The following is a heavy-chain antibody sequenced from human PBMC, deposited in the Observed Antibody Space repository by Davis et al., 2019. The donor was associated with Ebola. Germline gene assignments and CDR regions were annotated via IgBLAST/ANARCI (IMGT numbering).Heavy chain of an antibody. CDR1: RFTFSSYS. CDR3: ARDRRSSRGSIDAFDI. CDR2: ISSSGSYI. Sequence: GESLKISCAASRFTFSSYSMNWVRQAPGKGLEWVSSISSSGSYIYYADSVKGRFTISRDNSKNTLYVQMNSLRPEDTAVYYCARDRRSSRGSIDAFDIWGQGTMVTVSS. D-gene: IGHD2-2*01. V-gene: IGHV3-21*01. J-gene: IGHJ3*02.